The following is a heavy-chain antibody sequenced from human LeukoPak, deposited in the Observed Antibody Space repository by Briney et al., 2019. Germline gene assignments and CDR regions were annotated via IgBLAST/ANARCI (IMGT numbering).Heavy chain of an antibody. CDR1: GGSISEGNHF. CDR3: GFSEGDF. J-gene: IGHJ4*02. V-gene: IGHV4-61*02. D-gene: IGHD6-25*01. CDR2: IFPGGSV. Sequence: SQTLSLTCTVSGGSISEGNHFRTWIRQPAGKGLEWIGRIFPGGSVNYNPSLESRLTLSIDTSKNQFSLELTSVTAADTAMYFCGFSEGDFWGQGALVTVSS.